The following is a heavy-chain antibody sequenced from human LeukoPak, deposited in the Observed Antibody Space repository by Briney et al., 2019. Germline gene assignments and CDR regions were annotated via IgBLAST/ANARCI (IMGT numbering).Heavy chain of an antibody. Sequence: GGSLRLSCAASGFTFDDYTMHWVRQAPGKGLEWVSLISWDGGSTYYADSVKGRFTISRDNSKNSLHLQMNSLRTEDTALYYCAKDSGPYSSSWPYYFDYWGQGTLVTVSS. CDR1: GFTFDDYT. CDR2: ISWDGGST. J-gene: IGHJ4*02. CDR3: AKDSGPYSSSWPYYFDY. D-gene: IGHD6-13*01. V-gene: IGHV3-43*01.